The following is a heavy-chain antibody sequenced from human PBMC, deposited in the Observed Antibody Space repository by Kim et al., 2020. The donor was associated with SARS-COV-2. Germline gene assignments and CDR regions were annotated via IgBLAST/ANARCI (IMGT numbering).Heavy chain of an antibody. D-gene: IGHD2-15*01. CDR1: GFTVSSNY. CDR2: IYSGGST. Sequence: GGSLRLSCAASGFTVSSNYMSWVRQAPGKGLEWVSVIYSGGSTYYADSVKGRFTISRDNSKNTLYLQMNSLRAEDTAVYYCASPYCSGGSCYSYYYYYGMDVWGQGTTVTVSS. CDR3: ASPYCSGGSCYSYYYYYGMDV. V-gene: IGHV3-53*01. J-gene: IGHJ6*02.